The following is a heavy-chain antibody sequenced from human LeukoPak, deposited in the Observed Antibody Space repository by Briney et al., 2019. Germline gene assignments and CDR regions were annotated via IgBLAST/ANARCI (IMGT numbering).Heavy chain of an antibody. V-gene: IGHV1-46*01. D-gene: IGHD2-8*01. Sequence: ASVKVSCKASGYTFTSYYMHWVRQAPGQGLEWMGIINPSGGSTSYAQKFQGRVTMTRDMSTSTVYMELSSLRSEDTAVYYCARDVLMVYARGFGWFDPRGQGTLVTVSS. CDR2: INPSGGST. CDR1: GYTFTSYY. CDR3: ARDVLMVYARGFGWFDP. J-gene: IGHJ5*02.